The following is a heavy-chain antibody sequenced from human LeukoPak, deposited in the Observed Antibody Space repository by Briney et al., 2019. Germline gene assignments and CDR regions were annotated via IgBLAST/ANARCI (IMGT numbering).Heavy chain of an antibody. D-gene: IGHD7-27*01. Sequence: ASVKVSCKASGYTFTSYDFNWVRQATGQRPEWMGWMSPNSGDTGYAQKFQDRVTMTRNTSISTAYMELSSLRSDDTAVYYCARGPPDWGYDYWGPGTLVTVSS. V-gene: IGHV1-8*01. CDR1: GYTFTSYD. CDR3: ARGPPDWGYDY. CDR2: MSPNSGDT. J-gene: IGHJ4*02.